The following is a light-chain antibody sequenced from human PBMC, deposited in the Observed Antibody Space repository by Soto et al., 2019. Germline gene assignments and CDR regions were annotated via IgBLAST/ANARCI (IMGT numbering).Light chain of an antibody. Sequence: QAVVTQPPSASGTPGQRVSISCSGSNSNIGSKYVYWYQQLPGTAPKLLMYRNNQRPSGVLDRFSGSKSGTSASLAISGLRSEDEADYYCAAWDNNLGGPAFGGGTKLTVL. CDR1: NSNIGSKY. CDR2: RNN. V-gene: IGLV1-47*01. CDR3: AAWDNNLGGPA. J-gene: IGLJ2*01.